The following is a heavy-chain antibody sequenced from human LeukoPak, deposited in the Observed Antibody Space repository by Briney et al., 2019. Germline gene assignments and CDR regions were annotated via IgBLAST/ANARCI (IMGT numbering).Heavy chain of an antibody. CDR1: GGSFSGYY. V-gene: IGHV4-34*01. D-gene: IGHD1-26*01. CDR2: INHSGST. J-gene: IGHJ6*03. CDR3: ARLKRPNRGSYIYYYYMDV. Sequence: SETPSLTCAVYGGSFSGYYWSWIRQPPGKGLEWIGEINHSGSTNYNPSLKSRVTISVDTSKNQFSLKLSSVTAADTAVYYCARLKRPNRGSYIYYYYMDVWGKGTTVTVSS.